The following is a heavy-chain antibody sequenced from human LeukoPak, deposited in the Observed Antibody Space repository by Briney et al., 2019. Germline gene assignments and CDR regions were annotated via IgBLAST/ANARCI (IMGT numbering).Heavy chain of an antibody. CDR2: IYYTGGT. D-gene: IGHD2-2*01. V-gene: IGHV4-39*01. Sequence: SETLSLTCSVSGGSITSSSYYWAWIRQPPEKGLEWIGSIYYTGGTYYSPSLKSRVTISVDTSKNQFSLKLSSVTAADTAVYYCASPPQTCSSTSCYPPGYYYMDVWGKGTTVTVSS. J-gene: IGHJ6*03. CDR3: ASPPQTCSSTSCYPPGYYYMDV. CDR1: GGSITSSSYY.